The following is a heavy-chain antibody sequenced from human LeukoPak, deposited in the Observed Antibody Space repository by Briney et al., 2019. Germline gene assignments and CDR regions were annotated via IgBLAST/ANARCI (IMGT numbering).Heavy chain of an antibody. CDR2: IIPIFGTA. D-gene: IGHD1-14*01. J-gene: IGHJ4*02. V-gene: IGHV1-69*13. CDR3: AREAGKSFDY. CDR1: GGTFSSYA. Sequence: PRASVTVSCKASGGTFSSYAISWVRQAPGQGLEWMGGIIPIFGTANYAQKFQGRVTITADESTSTAYMELSSLRSEDTAVYYCAREAGKSFDYWGQGTLVTVSS.